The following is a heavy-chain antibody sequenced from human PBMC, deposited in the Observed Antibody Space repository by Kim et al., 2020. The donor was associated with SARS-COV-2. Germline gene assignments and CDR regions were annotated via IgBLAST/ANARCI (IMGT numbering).Heavy chain of an antibody. CDR3: AKDWRDSGSYDDAFDI. V-gene: IGHV3-23*01. D-gene: IGHD1-26*01. J-gene: IGHJ3*02. Sequence: WGSLRLSCAASGFTFSSYAMSWVRQAPGKGLEWVSAISGSGGSTYYADSVKGRFTISRDNSKNTLYLQMNSLRAEDTAVYYCAKDWRDSGSYDDAFDIWSQGTMVTVSS. CDR1: GFTFSSYA. CDR2: ISGSGGST.